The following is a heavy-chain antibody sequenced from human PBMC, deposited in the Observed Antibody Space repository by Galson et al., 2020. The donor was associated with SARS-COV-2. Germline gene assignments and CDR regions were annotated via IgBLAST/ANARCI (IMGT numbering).Heavy chain of an antibody. D-gene: IGHD3-9*01. CDR2: IYYSGST. Sequence: SETLSLTCTVSGGSISSSSYYWGWIRQPPGKGLEWIGSIYYSGSTYYNPSLKSRVTISVDTSKNQFSLKLSSVTAADTAVYYCAGQAPRFDWLLPITGTTWWFDPWGQGTLVTVSS. CDR1: GGSISSSSYY. V-gene: IGHV4-39*01. CDR3: AGQAPRFDWLLPITGTTWWFDP. J-gene: IGHJ5*02.